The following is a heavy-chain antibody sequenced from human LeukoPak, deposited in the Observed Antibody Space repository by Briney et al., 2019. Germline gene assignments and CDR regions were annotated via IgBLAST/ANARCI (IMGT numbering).Heavy chain of an antibody. CDR3: ARRKNGYDSSGYRRGWFDP. J-gene: IGHJ5*02. CDR1: GGSFSGYY. D-gene: IGHD3-22*01. V-gene: IGHV4-34*01. CDR2: INHSGST. Sequence: SETLSLTCAVYGGSFSGYYWSWIRQPPGKGLEWIGEINHSGSTNYNPSLKSRVTISVDTSKNQFSLTLSSVTAADTAVYYCARRKNGYDSSGYRRGWFDPWGQGTLVTVSS.